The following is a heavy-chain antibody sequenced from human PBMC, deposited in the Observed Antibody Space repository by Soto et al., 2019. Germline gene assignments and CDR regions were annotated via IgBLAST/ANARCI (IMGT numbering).Heavy chain of an antibody. D-gene: IGHD6-19*01. V-gene: IGHV3-23*01. Sequence: GGSLRLSCAASGFTFSNFAMSWVRQAPGRGLEWVSGISASGRDIHYADSVKDRFTVSRDNSKNTLYLQMNSLRAEDTAIYYCAKGKTSGWYYFDYWGQGALVTVPS. J-gene: IGHJ4*02. CDR3: AKGKTSGWYYFDY. CDR2: ISASGRDI. CDR1: GFTFSNFA.